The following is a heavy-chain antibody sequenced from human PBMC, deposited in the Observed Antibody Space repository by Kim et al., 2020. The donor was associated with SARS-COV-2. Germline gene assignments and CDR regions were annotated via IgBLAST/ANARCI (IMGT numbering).Heavy chain of an antibody. CDR2: IYYSGST. CDR1: GGSISSGGYY. J-gene: IGHJ5*02. CDR3: AREGWGYPRWFDP. V-gene: IGHV4-31*03. D-gene: IGHD2-15*01. Sequence: SETLSLTCTVSGGSISSGGYYWSWIRQHPGKGLEWIGYIYYSGSTYYNPSLKSRVTISVDTSKNQFSLKLSSVTAADTAVYYCAREGWGYPRWFDPWGQGTLVTVSS.